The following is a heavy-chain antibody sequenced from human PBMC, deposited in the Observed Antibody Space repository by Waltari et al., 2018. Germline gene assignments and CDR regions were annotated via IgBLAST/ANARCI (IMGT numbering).Heavy chain of an antibody. CDR2: IIPSYGTP. D-gene: IGHD1-26*01. Sequence: QVHLVQSGAEVRKPGSSVKVSCEASGGTFGTYAISWVRQAPGQGLEWMGGIIPSYGTPNYAQKFQGRVNVAADEWTTTAYMELSSLRSDDTAVYYCAKRIVGGPFDVWGQGTMVTVSS. CDR3: AKRIVGGPFDV. V-gene: IGHV1-69*12. J-gene: IGHJ3*01. CDR1: GGTFGTYA.